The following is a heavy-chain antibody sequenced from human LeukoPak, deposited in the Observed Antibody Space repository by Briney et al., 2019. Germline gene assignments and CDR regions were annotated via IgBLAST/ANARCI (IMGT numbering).Heavy chain of an antibody. CDR2: IWYDGSTE. J-gene: IGHJ3*02. CDR1: GFNFSNDA. V-gene: IGHV3-33*01. CDR3: ARESVIESFGKGAFDI. Sequence: GTSLRLSCTASGFNFSNDAMHWVRQAPGKGLEWVAAIWYDGSTEYYADAVKGRFTISRDNSKYTVYLQMSSLRVEDTSVYYCARESVIESFGKGAFDIWGLGTMVTVSS. D-gene: IGHD2/OR15-2a*01.